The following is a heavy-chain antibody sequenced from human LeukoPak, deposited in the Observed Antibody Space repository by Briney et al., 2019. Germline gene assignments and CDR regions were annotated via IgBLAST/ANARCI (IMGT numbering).Heavy chain of an antibody. J-gene: IGHJ3*02. Sequence: PSETLSLTCTVSGGSITSYFWSWVRQPPGLGLEWIAYIYSSGNTRYNPSLKSRVTISVDTSKNQFSLKLSSVTAADTAVYYCAREGGSYYLDAFDIWGQGTMVTVSS. CDR1: GGSITSYF. V-gene: IGHV4-4*08. CDR3: AREGGSYYLDAFDI. CDR2: IYSSGNT. D-gene: IGHD1-26*01.